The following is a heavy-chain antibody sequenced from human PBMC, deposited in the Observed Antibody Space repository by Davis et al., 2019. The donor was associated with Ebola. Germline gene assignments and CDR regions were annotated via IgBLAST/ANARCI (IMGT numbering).Heavy chain of an antibody. Sequence: GESLKISCAASGFIFSNYWMSWVRQAPGKGLEWVANIKQDGSAKYYVDSVKGRFTISRDNAKNSLYLQMNSLRAEDTAVYYCARDPEYSSYYGMDVWGQGTTVTVSS. CDR2: IKQDGSAK. CDR3: ARDPEYSSYYGMDV. CDR1: GFIFSNYW. V-gene: IGHV3-7*01. D-gene: IGHD6-6*01. J-gene: IGHJ6*02.